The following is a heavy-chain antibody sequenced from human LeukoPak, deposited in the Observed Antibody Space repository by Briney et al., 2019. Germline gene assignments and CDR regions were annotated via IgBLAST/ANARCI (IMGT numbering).Heavy chain of an antibody. Sequence: GESLKISCKGSGYSFTSYWISWVRQMPGKGLEWMGRIDPSDSYTNYSPSFQGHVTISADKSISTAYLQWSSLKASDTAMYYCARSRFVRVTVGLINYYYGMDVWGEGTTVTVSS. CDR1: GYSFTSYW. J-gene: IGHJ6*04. CDR2: IDPSDSYT. V-gene: IGHV5-10-1*01. D-gene: IGHD3-10*01. CDR3: ARSRFVRVTVGLINYYYGMDV.